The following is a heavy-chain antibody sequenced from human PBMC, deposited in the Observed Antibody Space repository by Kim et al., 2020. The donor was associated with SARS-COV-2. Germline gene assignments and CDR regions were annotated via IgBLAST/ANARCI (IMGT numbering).Heavy chain of an antibody. CDR2: ST. V-gene: IGHV3-53*01. CDR3: ARDVRWFGLY. J-gene: IGHJ4*02. Sequence: STYSADSVKGRFTISRDNSKNTLYLQMNSLRAEDTAVYYCARDVRWFGLYWGQGTLVTVSS. D-gene: IGHD3-10*01.